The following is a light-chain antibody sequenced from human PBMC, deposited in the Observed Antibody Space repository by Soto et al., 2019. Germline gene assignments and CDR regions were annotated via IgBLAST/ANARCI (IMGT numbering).Light chain of an antibody. CDR1: SSNIGAGYD. CDR2: GNR. Sequence: QSVLTQPPSASGAPGQRVTISCTGSSSNIGAGYDVQWYQQLPGTAPKLLINGNRNRPSGVPDRFSCSKSGTSASLAISGLQSEDEADYYCQSYDSSLIGYLFGAGTKLTVL. CDR3: QSYDSSLIGYL. J-gene: IGLJ1*01. V-gene: IGLV1-40*01.